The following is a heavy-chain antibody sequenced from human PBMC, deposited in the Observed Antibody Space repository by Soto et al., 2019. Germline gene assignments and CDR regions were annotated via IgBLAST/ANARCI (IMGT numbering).Heavy chain of an antibody. CDR2: TYYRSKWYS. CDR3: ARAVAGTNGFGY. CDR1: GDSVSGNSAA. D-gene: IGHD2-8*01. J-gene: IGHJ4*02. Sequence: PSQTLSLTCAISGDSVSGNSAAWTWIRQSPSRGLEWLGRTYYRSKWYSDFALSVRSRITFNPDTSKNQFSLQLNSVTPEDTAVYYCARAVAGTNGFGYWGQGTLVTVSS. V-gene: IGHV6-1*01.